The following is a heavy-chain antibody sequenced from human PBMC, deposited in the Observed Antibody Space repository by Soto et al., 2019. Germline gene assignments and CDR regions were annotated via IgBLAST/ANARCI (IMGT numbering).Heavy chain of an antibody. CDR3: ARGWGSIFDY. Sequence: QVQLQQWGAGLLKPSETLSLTCAVYGGSFSGYYWNWIRQPPGKGLEWIGEINHSGSTNYNPSLRRRVTLSVDTPKNQFSLKLSSVPAAGTAVYYCARGWGSIFDYWGQGTLVTVSS. CDR1: GGSFSGYY. CDR2: INHSGST. D-gene: IGHD7-27*01. V-gene: IGHV4-34*01. J-gene: IGHJ4*02.